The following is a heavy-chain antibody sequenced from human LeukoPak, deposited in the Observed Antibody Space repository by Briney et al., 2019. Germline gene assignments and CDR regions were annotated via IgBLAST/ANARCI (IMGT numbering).Heavy chain of an antibody. CDR1: GFTFSSYA. D-gene: IGHD3-22*01. CDR2: INGSGGST. CDR3: AKDSRYYDSSGTPANDY. Sequence: GGSLRLSCAASGFTFSSYAMSWVRQAPGKGLEWVSAINGSGGSTYYADSVKGRFTISRDNSKNTLYLQMNSLRAEDTAVYYCAKDSRYYDSSGTPANDYWGQGTLVTVSS. V-gene: IGHV3-23*01. J-gene: IGHJ4*02.